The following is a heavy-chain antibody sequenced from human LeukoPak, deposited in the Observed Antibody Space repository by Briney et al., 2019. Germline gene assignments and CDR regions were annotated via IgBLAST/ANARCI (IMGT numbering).Heavy chain of an antibody. CDR1: GGSFSGYY. CDR2: INHSGST. CDR3: ARGGGGESQYYFDY. Sequence: SETLSLTCAVYGGSFSGYYWSWIRQPPGKGLEWIGEINHSGSTNYNPSLKSRVTISVDTSKNQFSLKLSPVTAADTAVYYCARGGGGESQYYFDYWGQGTLVTVSS. J-gene: IGHJ4*02. V-gene: IGHV4-34*01. D-gene: IGHD3-16*01.